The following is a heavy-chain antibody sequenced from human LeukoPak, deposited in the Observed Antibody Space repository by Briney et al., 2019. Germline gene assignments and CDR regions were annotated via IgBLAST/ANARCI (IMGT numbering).Heavy chain of an antibody. V-gene: IGHV3-21*01. CDR1: GFTFSSYS. D-gene: IGHD6-19*01. CDR3: TRGAGTGWRFDS. Sequence: PEGSLRLSCAASGFTFSSYSMNWVRQAPGKGLEWVSSISSSSSYIYYADSVKGRFTISRDNAKNSLYLQMNSLRAEDTAVYYCTRGAGTGWRFDSWGQGTLLTVSS. J-gene: IGHJ4*02. CDR2: ISSSSSYI.